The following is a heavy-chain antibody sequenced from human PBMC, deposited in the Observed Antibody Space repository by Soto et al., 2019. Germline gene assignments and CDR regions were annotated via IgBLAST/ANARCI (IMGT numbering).Heavy chain of an antibody. CDR1: GGSISSYY. CDR2: IYYSGST. Sequence: PSETLSLTCTVSGGSISSYYWSWIRQPPGKGLEWIGYIYYSGSTNYNPSLKSRVTISVDTSKNQFSLKLSSVTAADTAVYYCARLDILTGYPKSGTFYFDYWGQGTLVTVSS. D-gene: IGHD3-9*01. CDR3: ARLDILTGYPKSGTFYFDY. V-gene: IGHV4-59*01. J-gene: IGHJ4*02.